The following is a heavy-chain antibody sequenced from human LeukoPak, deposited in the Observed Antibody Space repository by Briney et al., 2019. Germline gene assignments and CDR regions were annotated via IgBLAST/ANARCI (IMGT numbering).Heavy chain of an antibody. CDR1: GYNFTIYW. J-gene: IGHJ4*02. CDR3: ARRRDLYSGSYYPFDY. V-gene: IGHV5-51*01. CDR2: IYPVDSDA. D-gene: IGHD1-26*01. Sequence: GESLKISCKGSGYNFTIYWIGWVRQMPGKVLKWMGIIYPVDSDARYSPSFQGQGTISADKSISTAYLQWSSLKASDTAMYYCARRRDLYSGSYYPFDYWGQGTLVTVSS.